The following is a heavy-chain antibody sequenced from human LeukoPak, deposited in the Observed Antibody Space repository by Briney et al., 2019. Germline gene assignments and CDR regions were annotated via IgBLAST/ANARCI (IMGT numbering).Heavy chain of an antibody. D-gene: IGHD4-17*01. CDR3: VRGRGTAVTTGNWFDP. CDR2: IHYSGST. Sequence: PSETLSLTCTVSGGSISSGNYYWNWIRQPPGKGLECIGYIHYSGSTYYNPSLKSRVTISVDTSKNLFSLKLSSVTAADTAVYYCVRGRGTAVTTGNWFDPWGQGTLVTVSS. CDR1: GGSISSGNYY. V-gene: IGHV4-30-4*01. J-gene: IGHJ5*02.